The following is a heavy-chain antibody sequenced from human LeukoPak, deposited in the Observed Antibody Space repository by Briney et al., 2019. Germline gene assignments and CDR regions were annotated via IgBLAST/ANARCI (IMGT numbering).Heavy chain of an antibody. Sequence: SETLPLTCTVSGGSISSYYWSWIRQPAGKGLEWIGRIYTSGSTNYNPSLKSRVTMSVDTSKNQFSLKLSSVTAADTAVYYCARDTGNYVWGSYRLYYFDYWGQGTLVTVSS. CDR1: GGSISSYY. CDR3: ARDTGNYVWGSYRLYYFDY. D-gene: IGHD3-16*02. J-gene: IGHJ4*02. CDR2: IYTSGST. V-gene: IGHV4-4*07.